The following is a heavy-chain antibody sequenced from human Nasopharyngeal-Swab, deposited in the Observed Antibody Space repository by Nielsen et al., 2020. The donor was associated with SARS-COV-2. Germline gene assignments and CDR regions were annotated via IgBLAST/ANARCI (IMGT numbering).Heavy chain of an antibody. V-gene: IGHV3-23*01. CDR3: AKASTRDFDY. J-gene: IGHJ4*02. CDR1: GFTFNSFA. CDR2: ISGGGDST. Sequence: ESLKIPFAASGFTFNSFAMSWVRQAPGKGLEWVSGISGGGDSTHYADSVKGRFTISRDNSRKTLYLQMNSLRAEDTAVYHCAKASTRDFDYWGQGTLVTVSS. D-gene: IGHD2-2*01.